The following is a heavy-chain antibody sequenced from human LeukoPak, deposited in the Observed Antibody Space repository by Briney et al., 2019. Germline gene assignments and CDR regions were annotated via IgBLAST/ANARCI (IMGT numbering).Heavy chain of an antibody. CDR1: GYTFTSYG. CDR3: ARGGRGIAAAGTSFDY. Sequence: ASVTVSCKASGYTFTSYGISWVRQAPGQGLEWMGWISAYNGNTNYAQKLQGRVTMTTDTSTSTAYMELRSLRSDDTAVYYCARGGRGIAAAGTSFDYWGQGTLVTVSS. J-gene: IGHJ4*02. V-gene: IGHV1-18*01. CDR2: ISAYNGNT. D-gene: IGHD6-13*01.